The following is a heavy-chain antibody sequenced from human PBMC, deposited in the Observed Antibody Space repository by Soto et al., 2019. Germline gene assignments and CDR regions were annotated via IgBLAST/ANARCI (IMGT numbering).Heavy chain of an antibody. CDR2: ISGSGVST. J-gene: IGHJ6*03. CDR1: GFTFSSYA. CDR3: AKGGLYGSGSYNDYYYYMDV. V-gene: IGHV3-23*01. D-gene: IGHD3-10*01. Sequence: EVQLSESGGGLVQPGGSLRLSCVASGFTFSSYAMSWARQAPGKGLEWVSSISGSGVSTYYTDSVKGRFTISRDNSKITLYLQMNSLRAEDAALYYCAKGGLYGSGSYNDYYYYMDVWGKGTTVTVSS.